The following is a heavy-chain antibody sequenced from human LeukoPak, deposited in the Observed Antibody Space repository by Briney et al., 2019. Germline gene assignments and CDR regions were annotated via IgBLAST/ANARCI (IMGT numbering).Heavy chain of an antibody. J-gene: IGHJ5*02. CDR1: GFTFSTFH. V-gene: IGHV3-30*02. CDR2: IQNDGGNE. D-gene: IGHD3-10*02. Sequence: GGSLRLSCATSGFTFSTFHMHWVRQAPGGVPEWVAFIQNDGGNEYYGDSVKGRFTISRDNSKSTLYLQLNSLTTGDTAVYYCARSYVLNFFNPWGQGTLVTVSS. CDR3: ARSYVLNFFNP.